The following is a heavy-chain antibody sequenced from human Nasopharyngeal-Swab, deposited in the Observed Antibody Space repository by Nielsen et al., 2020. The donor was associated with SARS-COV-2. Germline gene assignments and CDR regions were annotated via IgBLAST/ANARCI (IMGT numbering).Heavy chain of an antibody. CDR3: ARVNVVYYYYGMDV. J-gene: IGHJ6*02. CDR2: INTNTGNP. D-gene: IGHD2-15*01. V-gene: IGHV7-4-1*02. Sequence: VRQMPGKGLEWMGWINTNTGNPTYAQGFTGRFVFSLDTSVSTAYLQISSLKAEDTAVYYCARVNVVYYYYGMDVWGQGTTVTVPS.